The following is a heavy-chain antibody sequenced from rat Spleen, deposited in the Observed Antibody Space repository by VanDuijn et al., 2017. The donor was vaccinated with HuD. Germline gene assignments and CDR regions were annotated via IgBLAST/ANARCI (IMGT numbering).Heavy chain of an antibody. CDR1: GFTFSNYD. V-gene: IGHV5S23*01. CDR2: ITTTGGNT. D-gene: IGHD1-11*01. CDR3: TTLGGY. Sequence: EVQLVESGGGLVQPGRSLKLSCAASGFTFSNYDMAWVRQAPTKGLEWVATITTTGGNTYFRDSVKGRFTISRDNAKSTLYLQMNSLRSEDTATYYCTTLGGYWGQGVMVTVSS. J-gene: IGHJ2*01.